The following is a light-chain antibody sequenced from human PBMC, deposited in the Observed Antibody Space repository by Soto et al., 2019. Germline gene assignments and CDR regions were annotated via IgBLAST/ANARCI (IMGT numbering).Light chain of an antibody. CDR2: EVS. CDR1: SSDVGGYNY. CDR3: SSYTSSSTLVV. Sequence: QSVPTQPASVSGSPGQSITISCTGTSSDVGGYNYVSWYQQHPGKAPKLMISEVSNRPSGVSNRFSGSKSGNTASLTISGLQAEDEADYYCSSYTSSSTLVVFVTGTKVTVL. V-gene: IGLV2-14*01. J-gene: IGLJ1*01.